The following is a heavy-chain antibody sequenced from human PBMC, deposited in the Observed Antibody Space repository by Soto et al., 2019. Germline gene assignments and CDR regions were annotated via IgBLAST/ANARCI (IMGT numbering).Heavy chain of an antibody. J-gene: IGHJ4*02. CDR1: GFTFSTYW. CDR3: ARDPVGDIYAQDYFDY. CDR2: INSDGTTT. D-gene: IGHD5-18*01. V-gene: IGHV3-74*01. Sequence: GGSLRLSCAASGFTFSTYWMHWVRQAPGKGLVWVSRINSDGTTTGYADSVKGRFTVSGDNAKNTLFLQLSSLRAEDAAVYYCARDPVGDIYAQDYFDYWGRGTLVTVSS.